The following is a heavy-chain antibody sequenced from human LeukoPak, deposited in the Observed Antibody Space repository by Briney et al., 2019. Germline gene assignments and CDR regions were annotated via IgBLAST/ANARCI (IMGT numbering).Heavy chain of an antibody. CDR3: ARSYDFWSGYDFDY. J-gene: IGHJ4*02. V-gene: IGHV4-34*01. D-gene: IGHD3-3*01. Sequence: TASETLSLTCAVYGGSFSGYYWSWIRQPPGKGLEWIGEINHSGSTNYNPSLKSRVTISVDTSKNQFSLKLSSVTAADTAVYYCARSYDFWSGYDFDYWGQGTLVTVSS. CDR1: GGSFSGYY. CDR2: INHSGST.